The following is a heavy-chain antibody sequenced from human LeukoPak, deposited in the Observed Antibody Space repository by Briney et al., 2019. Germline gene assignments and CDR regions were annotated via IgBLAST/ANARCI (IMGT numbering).Heavy chain of an antibody. J-gene: IGHJ3*02. D-gene: IGHD3-22*01. CDR2: INPSGGGT. Sequence: ASVKVSCKASGYTFTNYYVHWVRQAPGQGLEWMGIINPSGGGTNYTHKFQGRITMTRDTSTSTVYVELSSLRFEDTAVYHCATGVTMISLGAFDIWGQGTMVTVSS. V-gene: IGHV1-46*01. CDR3: ATGVTMISLGAFDI. CDR1: GYTFTNYY.